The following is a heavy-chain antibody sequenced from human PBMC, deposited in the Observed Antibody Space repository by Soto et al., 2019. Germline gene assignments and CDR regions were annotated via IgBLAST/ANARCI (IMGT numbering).Heavy chain of an antibody. CDR1: GGSISNYY. Sequence: QVQLQESGPGLVKPSETLSLTCTVSGGSISNYYWTWIRQPAGKGLEWIGRIYNTGSTNYNPSLKSRVTMSVDTSKNQFSLKMSSVTAADTAVYYCARGDYGDYRTDWFDPWGQGTLVTVSS. V-gene: IGHV4-4*07. D-gene: IGHD4-17*01. CDR2: IYNTGST. CDR3: ARGDYGDYRTDWFDP. J-gene: IGHJ5*02.